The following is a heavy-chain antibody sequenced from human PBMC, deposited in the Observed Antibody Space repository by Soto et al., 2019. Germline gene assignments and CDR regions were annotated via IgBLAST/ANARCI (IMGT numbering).Heavy chain of an antibody. CDR3: PINIGGGWYAPFLNY. J-gene: IGHJ4*02. V-gene: IGHV3-15*01. Sequence: GGSLRLSCAASGFSFSNAWMGWVRQAPGKGLEWIGRIKTKTYGGTPDYAAPVKGRFTISRDDSENTLYLQMNSLKTEDTAVNYFPINIGGGWYAPFLNYWARETLAPVSS. CDR1: GFSFSNAW. CDR2: IKTKTYGGTP. D-gene: IGHD3-16*01.